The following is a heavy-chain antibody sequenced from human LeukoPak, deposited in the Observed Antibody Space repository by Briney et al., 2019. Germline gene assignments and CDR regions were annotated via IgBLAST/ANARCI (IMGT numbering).Heavy chain of an antibody. CDR2: ISSNGGST. CDR3: ASAGTGSRYYFDC. J-gene: IGHJ4*02. CDR1: GFTFSSYA. Sequence: GGSLRLSCAASGFTFSSYAMHWVRQAPGKGLEYVSAISSNGGSTYYANSVKGRFTISRDNSKNTLYLQMGSLRAEDMAVYYCASAGTGSRYYFDCWGQGTLVTVSS. D-gene: IGHD6-13*01. V-gene: IGHV3-64*01.